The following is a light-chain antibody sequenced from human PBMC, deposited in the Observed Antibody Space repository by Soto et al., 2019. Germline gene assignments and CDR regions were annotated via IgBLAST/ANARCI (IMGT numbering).Light chain of an antibody. CDR2: DAS. CDR3: QQYDTYSMT. Sequence: DTHMTQSPSTLSASVGDRVTITCRASPGIDTWLAWYQQKPGKAPTLLIYDASSLESGVPSRFSGSGSGTEFTLTISSLQPDDFATYYCQQYDTYSMTFGQGTKVEIK. V-gene: IGKV1-5*01. J-gene: IGKJ1*01. CDR1: PGIDTW.